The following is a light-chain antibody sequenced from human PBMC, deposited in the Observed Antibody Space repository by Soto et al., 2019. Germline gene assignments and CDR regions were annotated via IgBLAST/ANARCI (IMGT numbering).Light chain of an antibody. CDR3: AAWDASLSGVV. V-gene: IGLV1-47*02. J-gene: IGLJ2*01. Sequence: QSVLTQPPSASATPGQRVTIPCSGSSSNIGSNSVYWYQQLPGTAPKLLTYTNDQRPSGVRDRFSASKSGTSASLAISGLRSEDEADYYCAAWDASLSGVVFGGGTKLTVL. CDR1: SSNIGSNS. CDR2: TND.